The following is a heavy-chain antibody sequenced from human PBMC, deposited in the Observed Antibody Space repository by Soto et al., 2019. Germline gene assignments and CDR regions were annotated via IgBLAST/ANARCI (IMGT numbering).Heavy chain of an antibody. Sequence: QITLKESGPTLVKPTQTLTLTCTFSGFSLSTSGVGVGWIRQPPGKALEWLALIYWNDDKRYSPSLKSRLTITKDTSKNQVVLTMTNMDPVDTATYYCARLYSSISFDYWGQGTLVTVSS. CDR1: GFSLSTSGVG. CDR2: IYWNDDK. J-gene: IGHJ4*02. CDR3: ARLYSSISFDY. V-gene: IGHV2-5*01. D-gene: IGHD6-19*01.